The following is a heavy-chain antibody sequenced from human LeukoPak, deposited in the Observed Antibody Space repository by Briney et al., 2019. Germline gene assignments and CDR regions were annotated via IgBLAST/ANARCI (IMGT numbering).Heavy chain of an antibody. Sequence: GGSLRLSCAASGFTFSNYAMSWVRQVPGKGLESVSAISGSSDDIHYADSVKGRFTISRDNSENTLYLQMNGLRAEDTAVYYCAKHHYLTITRPPFDPWGQGTLVTVSS. CDR3: AKHHYLTITRPPFDP. V-gene: IGHV3-23*01. CDR1: GFTFSNYA. D-gene: IGHD1-20*01. J-gene: IGHJ5*02. CDR2: ISGSSDDI.